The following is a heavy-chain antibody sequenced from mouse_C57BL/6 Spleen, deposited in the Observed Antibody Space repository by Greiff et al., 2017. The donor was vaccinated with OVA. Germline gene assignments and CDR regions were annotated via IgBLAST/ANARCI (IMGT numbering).Heavy chain of an antibody. V-gene: IGHV1-82*01. CDR1: GYAFSSSW. J-gene: IGHJ2*01. CDR3: APTVVATRYYFDY. D-gene: IGHD1-1*01. CDR2: IYPGDGDT. Sequence: QVQLQQSGPELVKPGASVKISCKASGYAFSSSWMNWVKQRPGKGLEWIGRIYPGDGDTNYNGKFKGKATLTADKSSSTAYMQLSSLTSEDSAVYFCAPTVVATRYYFDYWGQGTTLTVSS.